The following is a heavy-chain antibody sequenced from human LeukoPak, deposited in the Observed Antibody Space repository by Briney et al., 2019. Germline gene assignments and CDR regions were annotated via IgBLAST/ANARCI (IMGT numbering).Heavy chain of an antibody. CDR3: ARHRGSNWYDAFDI. CDR2: IYYSGST. D-gene: IGHD6-13*01. CDR1: GGSINSFF. J-gene: IGHJ3*02. Sequence: SETLSLTCSVSGGSINSFFWNWIRQPPGKGLEWIGTIYYSGSTYYNPSLKSRVTISVDTSKNHFSLKLSSVTAADTAMYYCARHRGSNWYDAFDIWGQGTMVTVSS. V-gene: IGHV4-39*01.